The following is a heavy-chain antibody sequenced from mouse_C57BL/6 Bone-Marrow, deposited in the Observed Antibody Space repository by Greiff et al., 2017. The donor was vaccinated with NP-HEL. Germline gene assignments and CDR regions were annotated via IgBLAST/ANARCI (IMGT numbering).Heavy chain of an antibody. V-gene: IGHV1-61*01. D-gene: IGHD2-3*01. J-gene: IGHJ2*01. CDR3: ARRDGYFFDY. CDR2: IYPSDSET. Sequence: QVQLKQPGAELVRPGSSVKLSCKASGYTFTSYWMDWVKQRPGQGLEWIGNIYPSDSETHYTQKFKDKATLTVDKSSSTAYMQLSSLTSEDSAVYYCARRDGYFFDYWGQGTTLTVSS. CDR1: GYTFTSYW.